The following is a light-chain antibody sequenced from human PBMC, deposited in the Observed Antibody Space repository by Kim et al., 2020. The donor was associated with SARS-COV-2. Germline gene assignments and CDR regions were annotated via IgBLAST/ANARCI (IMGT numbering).Light chain of an antibody. Sequence: GQTLSLSCPRSSRSIASNYVQWYQLRPCSSPTTVIYDNNQRPSGVPDRFSGSLYSSSNSASLTISGLKTEDESDYYCQSYDSSSVVFGGGTQLTVL. V-gene: IGLV6-57*01. CDR3: QSYDSSSVV. J-gene: IGLJ2*01. CDR2: DNN. CDR1: SRSIASNY.